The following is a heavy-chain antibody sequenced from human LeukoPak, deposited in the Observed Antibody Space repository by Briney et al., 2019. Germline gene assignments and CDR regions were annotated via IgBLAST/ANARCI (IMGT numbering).Heavy chain of an antibody. Sequence: GRSLRLSCTASGFTLGAYAMSWVRQAPGKGLGGVGFIRSKALGGTTEYAASVKGRFTISRDDSKSIAYLQTNSLKTEDTAVYYCTRGHVLRFLEWLPNYYYYYYMDVWGKGTTVTVSS. CDR1: GFTLGAYA. V-gene: IGHV3-49*04. CDR3: TRGHVLRFLEWLPNYYYYYYMDV. CDR2: IRSKALGGTT. J-gene: IGHJ6*03. D-gene: IGHD3-3*01.